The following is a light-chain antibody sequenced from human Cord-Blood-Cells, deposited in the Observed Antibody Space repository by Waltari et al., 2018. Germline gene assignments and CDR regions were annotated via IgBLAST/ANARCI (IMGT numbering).Light chain of an antibody. CDR3: QVWDSSSDRLYV. CDR2: YDS. V-gene: IGLV3-21*04. J-gene: IGLJ1*01. CDR1: NIGSKS. Sequence: SYVLTQPPSVSVAPGKTARITCGGNNIGSKSVHWYQQKPGQAPVLVIYYDSDRPSGIPARFSGXNSGXXXXXTISRVEAGDEADYYCQVWDSSSDRLYVFGTGTKVTVL.